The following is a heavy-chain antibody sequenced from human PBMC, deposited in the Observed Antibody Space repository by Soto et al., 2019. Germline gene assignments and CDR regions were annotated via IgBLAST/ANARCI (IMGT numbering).Heavy chain of an antibody. J-gene: IGHJ4*02. CDR1: GYTFTSYD. CDR2: MSPNSGNT. V-gene: IGHV1-8*01. CDR3: ARGIAVAGGEDY. Sequence: ASVKVSCKASGYTFTSYDINWVRQATGQGLEWMGWMSPNSGNTGYAQKFQGRVTMTRNTSISTAYMELSSLRSEDTAVYYCARGIAVAGGEDYWGQGTLVTVSS. D-gene: IGHD6-19*01.